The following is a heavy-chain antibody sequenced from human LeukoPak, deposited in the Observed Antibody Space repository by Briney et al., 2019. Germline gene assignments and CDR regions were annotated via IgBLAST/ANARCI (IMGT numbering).Heavy chain of an antibody. J-gene: IGHJ4*02. D-gene: IGHD2-15*01. CDR2: IYHSGST. CDR1: GYSISSGYC. CDR3: AREYCSGGSCSGLDY. V-gene: IGHV4-38-2*02. Sequence: SETLSLTCAVSGYSISSGYCWGWIRQPPGKGLEWIGSIYHSGSTYYNPSLKSRATISVDTSDNQFSLKLSSVTAADTAVYYCAREYCSGGSCSGLDYWGQGTLVTVSS.